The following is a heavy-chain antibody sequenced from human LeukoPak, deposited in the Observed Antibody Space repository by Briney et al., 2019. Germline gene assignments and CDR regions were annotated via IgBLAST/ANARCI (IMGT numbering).Heavy chain of an antibody. D-gene: IGHD6-13*01. J-gene: IGHJ4*02. V-gene: IGHV1-69*13. CDR1: GGTFSSYA. Sequence: GASVKVSCKASGGTFSSYAISWVRQAPGQGLEWMGGIIPIFGTANYAQKFQGRVTITADESTSTAYMELSSLRSEDTAVYYCAREVIAAAGTRLLLDYWGQGTLATVSS. CDR3: AREVIAAAGTRLLLDY. CDR2: IIPIFGTA.